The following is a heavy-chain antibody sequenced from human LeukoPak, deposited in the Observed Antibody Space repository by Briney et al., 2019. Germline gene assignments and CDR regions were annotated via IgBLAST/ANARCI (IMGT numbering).Heavy chain of an antibody. CDR2: INHSGGT. V-gene: IGHV4-34*01. CDR3: ARGLRRWLRDPFDY. D-gene: IGHD5-12*01. CDR1: GGSFSGYY. J-gene: IGHJ4*02. Sequence: PSETLSLTCGVYGGSFSGYYWNWIRQSPGKGLEWIGEINHSGGTNYDPSLKSRVTISVDTSNNQFSLKLSSVTAADTAVYYCARGLRRWLRDPFDYWGQGTLVTVSS.